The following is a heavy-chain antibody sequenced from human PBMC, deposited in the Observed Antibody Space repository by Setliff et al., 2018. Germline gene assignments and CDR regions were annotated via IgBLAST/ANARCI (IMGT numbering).Heavy chain of an antibody. J-gene: IGHJ4*02. V-gene: IGHV4-39*07. Sequence: LSLTCTVSGGSISSSSYYWGWIRQPPGKGLEWIGSIYYSGSTYYNPSLKSRVTISVDTSKHQFSLKLSSVTAADTALYYCTVYNTGSSKDHYWGQGTPVTVSS. CDR2: IYYSGST. CDR3: TVYNTGSSKDHY. D-gene: IGHD2-8*02. CDR1: GGSISSSSYY.